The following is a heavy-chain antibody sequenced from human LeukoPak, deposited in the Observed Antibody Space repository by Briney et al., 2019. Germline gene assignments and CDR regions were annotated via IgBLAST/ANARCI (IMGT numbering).Heavy chain of an antibody. J-gene: IGHJ6*03. CDR2: ISSSSSYI. D-gene: IGHD3-10*01. V-gene: IGHV3-21*01. Sequence: GGSLRLSCAASGFTFSSYSMNWVRQAPGKGLEWVSSISSSSSYIYYADSVKGRFTISRDNAKSSLYLQMNSLRAEDTAVYYCARDVMVRGAAYYYYYYHMDVWGKGTTVTVSS. CDR1: GFTFSSYS. CDR3: ARDVMVRGAAYYYYYYHMDV.